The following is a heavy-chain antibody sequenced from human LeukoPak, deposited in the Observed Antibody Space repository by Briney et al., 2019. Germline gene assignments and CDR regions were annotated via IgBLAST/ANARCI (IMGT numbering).Heavy chain of an antibody. Sequence: GASVKVSCKASGYTFTCYYMDWVRQAPGQGLEWMGWINPNSGGTNYAQKFQGRVTMTRDTSISTAYMELSRLRSDDTAVYYCARCHGRTGTCSDYWGQGTLVTVSS. CDR1: GYTFTCYY. J-gene: IGHJ4*02. D-gene: IGHD1-1*01. V-gene: IGHV1-2*02. CDR2: INPNSGGT. CDR3: ARCHGRTGTCSDY.